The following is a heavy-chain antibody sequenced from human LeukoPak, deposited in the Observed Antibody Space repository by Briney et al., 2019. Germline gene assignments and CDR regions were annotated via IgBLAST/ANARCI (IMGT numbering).Heavy chain of an antibody. Sequence: PSETLSLTCTVSGGSLTSGSYYWSWIRQPAGKGLEWIGRIYTSGSTNYNPSLKSRVTISVDTSKNQFSLKLSSVTAADTAVYYCARGSGWYAFDIWGQGIMVTVSS. CDR3: ARGSGWYAFDI. J-gene: IGHJ3*02. CDR2: IYTSGST. V-gene: IGHV4-61*02. D-gene: IGHD6-19*01. CDR1: GGSLTSGSYY.